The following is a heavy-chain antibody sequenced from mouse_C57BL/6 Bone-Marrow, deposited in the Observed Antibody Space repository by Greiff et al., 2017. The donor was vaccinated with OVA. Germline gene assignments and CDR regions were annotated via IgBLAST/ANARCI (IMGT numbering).Heavy chain of an antibody. D-gene: IGHD1-3*01. CDR3: ARRELGLDY. J-gene: IGHJ2*01. CDR2: IDPSDSYT. Sequence: QVQLQQPGAELVMPGASVKLSCKASGYTFTSYWMHWVKQRPGQGLEWIGEIDPSDSYTNYNQKFKGKSTLTVDKSSSTAYMQLSSLTSEDSAVYYCARRELGLDYWGQGTTLTVSS. V-gene: IGHV1-69*01. CDR1: GYTFTSYW.